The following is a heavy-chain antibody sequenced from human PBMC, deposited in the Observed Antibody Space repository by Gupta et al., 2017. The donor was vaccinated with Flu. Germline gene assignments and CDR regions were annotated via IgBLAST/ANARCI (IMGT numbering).Heavy chain of an antibody. CDR1: GFIFNAYW. CDR2: VKYDGGET. V-gene: IGHV3-7*01. D-gene: IGHD1-7*01. CDR3: ARDSAELFDT. J-gene: IGHJ3*02. Sequence: GFIFNAYWMSWVRQAPGKGLEWVANVKYDGGETHYVDSVRGRFTISRDNAHESVYLQMNSLRAEDTAMYYCARDSAELFDTWGQGTMVTVSS.